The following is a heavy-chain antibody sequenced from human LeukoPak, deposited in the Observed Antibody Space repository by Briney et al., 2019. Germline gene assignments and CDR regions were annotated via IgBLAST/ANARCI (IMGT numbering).Heavy chain of an antibody. CDR2: IYHSGST. CDR1: GYSISSGYY. D-gene: IGHD2-21*02. J-gene: IGHJ2*01. CDR3: ARSRAYCAGDCYSPNWYFDL. V-gene: IGHV4-38-2*02. Sequence: PSETLSLTCTVSGYSISSGYYWGWIRQPPGKGLEWIGSIYHSGSTYYNPSLKSRVTISVDTSKNQFSLKLSSVTAADTAVYYCARSRAYCAGDCYSPNWYFDLWGRGTLVTVSS.